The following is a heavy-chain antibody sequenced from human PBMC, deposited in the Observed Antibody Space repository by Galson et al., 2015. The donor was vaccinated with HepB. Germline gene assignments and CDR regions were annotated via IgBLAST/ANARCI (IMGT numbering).Heavy chain of an antibody. CDR2: LSGGGDST. CDR1: GFTFSTYA. CDR3: ARQRDGGYDLGPLDY. Sequence: SLRLSCAASGFTFSTYAMSWVRQAPGKGLEWVSALSGGGDSTYYADSVKGRFTISRDNPKNTLYLQMHSLRAEDTALYYCARQRDGGYDLGPLDYWGQGTLVTVSS. J-gene: IGHJ4*02. D-gene: IGHD5-12*01. V-gene: IGHV3-23*01.